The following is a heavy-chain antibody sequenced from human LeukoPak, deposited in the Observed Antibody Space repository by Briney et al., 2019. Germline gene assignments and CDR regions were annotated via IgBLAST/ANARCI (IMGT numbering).Heavy chain of an antibody. D-gene: IGHD3-22*01. CDR3: ARGPYKFDGSGAFDI. V-gene: IGHV4-38-2*02. CDR2: ISHTGSS. CDR1: GYSISNGHY. J-gene: IGHJ3*02. Sequence: SETLSLTCTVSGYSISNGHYWGWIRQPPGKGLEWIGSISHTGSSYYNPSLKSRVTISVGTSKNQFSLRLTSVTAADTAVYYCARGPYKFDGSGAFDIWGQGTMVTVSS.